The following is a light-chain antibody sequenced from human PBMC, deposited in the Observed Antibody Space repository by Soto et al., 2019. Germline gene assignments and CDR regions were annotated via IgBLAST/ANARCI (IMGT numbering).Light chain of an antibody. CDR3: QHRMNWPLT. V-gene: IGKV3-11*01. CDR2: DAS. CDR1: QSVGKY. Sequence: EIVMTQSPATLSLSPGERATLSCRASQSVGKYLVWYQQKPGQAPRLLIYDASNRATGIPARFSGSGSGTDFTLTISSLEPEDFAVYYCQHRMNWPLTFGQGTRLEIK. J-gene: IGKJ5*01.